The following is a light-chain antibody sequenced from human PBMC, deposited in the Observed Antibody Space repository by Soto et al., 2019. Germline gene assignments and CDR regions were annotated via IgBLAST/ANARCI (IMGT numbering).Light chain of an antibody. CDR1: QSISSW. J-gene: IGKJ4*01. V-gene: IGKV1-5*01. Sequence: DIQMTQSPSTLSASVGDRVTITCRASQSISSWLAWYQQRPGKAPKLLIYDASSLDSGVPSRFSGSGSGTEFTLTISSLQPDDFATYYCQQYNSYSLTFGGGTKVEIK. CDR3: QQYNSYSLT. CDR2: DAS.